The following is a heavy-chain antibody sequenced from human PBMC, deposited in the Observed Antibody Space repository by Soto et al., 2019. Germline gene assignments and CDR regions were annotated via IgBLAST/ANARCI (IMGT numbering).Heavy chain of an antibody. CDR1: GGSISSSSYY. D-gene: IGHD4-17*01. V-gene: IGHV4-39*01. CDR3: ARQGGDYENFDY. CDR2: IYYSGST. J-gene: IGHJ4*02. Sequence: QLQLQESGPGLVKPSETLSLTCTVSGGSISSSSYYWGWIRQPPGKGLEWIGSIYYSGSTYYNPSLKSRVPISVDTSKNQFSLKLSSVTAADTAVYYCARQGGDYENFDYWGQGTLVTVSS.